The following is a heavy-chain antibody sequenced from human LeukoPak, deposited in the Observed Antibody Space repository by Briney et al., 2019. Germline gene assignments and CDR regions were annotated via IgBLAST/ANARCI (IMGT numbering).Heavy chain of an antibody. J-gene: IGHJ3*02. CDR3: ARDIRYAPLAYCGGDCSTDAFDI. CDR2: IIPIFGTA. D-gene: IGHD2-21*01. V-gene: IGHV1-69*01. CDR1: GGTFSSYA. Sequence: SVKVSCKASGGTFSSYAISWVRQAPGQGLEWTGGIIPIFGTANYAQKFQGRVTITADESTSTAYMELSSLRSEDTAVYYCARDIRYAPLAYCGGDCSTDAFDIWGQGTMVTVSS.